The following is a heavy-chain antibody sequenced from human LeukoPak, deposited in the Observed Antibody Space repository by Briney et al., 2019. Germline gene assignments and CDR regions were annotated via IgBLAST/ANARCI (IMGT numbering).Heavy chain of an antibody. CDR1: GYSFSNYY. V-gene: IGHV5-51*01. D-gene: IGHD6-19*01. CDR3: AAPVAADAFDI. Sequence: GESLKISCKGSGYSFSNYYIDWVRQMPGKGLEWMGIIYPGDSDTRYSPSFQGQVTISADKSISTAYLQWSSLKASDTAMYYCAAPVAADAFDIWGQGTMVTVSS. J-gene: IGHJ3*02. CDR2: IYPGDSDT.